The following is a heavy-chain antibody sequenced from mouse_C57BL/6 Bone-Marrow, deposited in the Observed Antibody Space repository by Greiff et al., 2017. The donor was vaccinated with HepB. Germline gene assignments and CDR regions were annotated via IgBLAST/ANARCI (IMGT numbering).Heavy chain of an antibody. Sequence: QVQLKQSGPGLVQPSQSLSITCTVSGFSLTSYGVHWVRQSPGKGLEWLGVIWSGGSTNYNAAFISRLSISKDNSKSQVFFKMNSLQADDTAIYYCARTLFYGYDYDGDWYFDVWGTGTTVTVSS. CDR2: IWSGGST. CDR3: ARTLFYGYDYDGDWYFDV. CDR1: GFSLTSYG. D-gene: IGHD2-4*01. V-gene: IGHV2-2*01. J-gene: IGHJ1*03.